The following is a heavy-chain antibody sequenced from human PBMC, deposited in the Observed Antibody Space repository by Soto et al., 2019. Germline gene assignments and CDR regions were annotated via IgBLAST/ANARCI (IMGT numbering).Heavy chain of an antibody. Sequence: GASVKVSCKASEYTFSDYSLHWVRQAPGQGLEWMGIINPSVGTTTYAQRFQDRVIMTRDTSTSTVYMELSSLRSEDTAVYYCARDLFSSSWYVRASDVWGQGTMVTVSS. CDR2: INPSVGTT. CDR1: EYTFSDYS. D-gene: IGHD6-13*01. CDR3: ARDLFSSSWYVRASDV. J-gene: IGHJ3*01. V-gene: IGHV1-46*03.